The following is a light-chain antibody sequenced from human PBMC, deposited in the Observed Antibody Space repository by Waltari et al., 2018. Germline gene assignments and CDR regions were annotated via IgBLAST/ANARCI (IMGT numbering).Light chain of an antibody. CDR1: RSAVGNYTF. Sequence: QSALTQPASVSGSPGQSITISCTGTRSAVGNYTFVSLYQHHPGKAPKLIISEVNNRPSGVSDRFSGFKSGNKASLTISGLQADDEADYYCSSYTSSSTFVFGTGTKVTVL. CDR2: EVN. V-gene: IGLV2-14*01. CDR3: SSYTSSSTFV. J-gene: IGLJ1*01.